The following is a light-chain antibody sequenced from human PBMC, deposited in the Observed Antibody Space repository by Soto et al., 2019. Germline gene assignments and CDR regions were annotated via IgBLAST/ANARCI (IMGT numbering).Light chain of an antibody. CDR3: QNPIT. V-gene: IGKV3-20*01. CDR2: GAS. J-gene: IGKJ3*01. CDR1: QSVSSSY. Sequence: EIVLTQSPGTLSLSPGERATLSCRASQSVSSSYLAWYQQKPGQAPRLLIYGASSMATGIQDRFSGSGSGTAFTLTISRLEPEDFAVYYCQNPITVGPGTKVDI.